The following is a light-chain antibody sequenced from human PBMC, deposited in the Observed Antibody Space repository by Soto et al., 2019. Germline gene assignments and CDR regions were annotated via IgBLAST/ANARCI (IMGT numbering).Light chain of an antibody. Sequence: DIPLTQSPSFLSASVGDRVTITCLASQGISSSLAWFQQKPGKAPKLLIYAASTLQSRVPSRFSGSGSGTDFTLTINSLQPEDFATYYCQQVNTYPHTFGQGTKLEIK. J-gene: IGKJ2*01. CDR2: AAS. CDR1: QGISSS. CDR3: QQVNTYPHT. V-gene: IGKV1-9*01.